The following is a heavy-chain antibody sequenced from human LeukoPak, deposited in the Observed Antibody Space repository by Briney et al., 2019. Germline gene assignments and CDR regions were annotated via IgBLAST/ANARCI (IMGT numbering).Heavy chain of an antibody. CDR1: GGSFCGYY. J-gene: IGHJ3*02. V-gene: IGHV4-34*01. CDR2: INHSGST. Sequence: SETLSLTCAVYGGSFCGYYWSWIRQPPGKGLEWIGEINHSGSTNYNPSLKSRVTISVDPSKNQFSLKLSSVTAADTAVYYCARDLLHRGYAFDIWGQGTMVTVSS. D-gene: IGHD5-12*01. CDR3: ARDLLHRGYAFDI.